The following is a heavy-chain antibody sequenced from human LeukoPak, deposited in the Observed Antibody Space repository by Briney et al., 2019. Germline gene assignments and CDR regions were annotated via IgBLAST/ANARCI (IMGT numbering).Heavy chain of an antibody. V-gene: IGHV4-4*07. CDR2: IYTSGST. D-gene: IGHD6-19*01. CDR1: GGSISSYY. CDR3: ARHSSDYYGPFDY. Sequence: SETLSLTCTVSGGSISSYYWSWIRQPPGKGLEWIGRIYTSGSTNYNPSLKSRVTMSVDTSKIQFSLKLSSVTAADTAVYFCARHSSDYYGPFDYWGQGTLVTVSS. J-gene: IGHJ4*02.